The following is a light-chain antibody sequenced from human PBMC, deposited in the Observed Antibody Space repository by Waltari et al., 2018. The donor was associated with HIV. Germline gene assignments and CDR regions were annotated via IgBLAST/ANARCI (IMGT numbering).Light chain of an antibody. J-gene: IGKJ2*01. CDR2: WAS. V-gene: IGKV4-1*01. CDR3: QQYYPVPYN. Sequence: DVVVTQAPAALAVSLVGRARPNGRSSQSILYSSNNQNYLDWYKKKPGQRPKLRIYWASARQSGAPDRFSGNGDGADVTLSTSSLQAEDVAVYDCQQYYPVPYNFGLGTKLE. CDR1: QSILYSSNNQNY.